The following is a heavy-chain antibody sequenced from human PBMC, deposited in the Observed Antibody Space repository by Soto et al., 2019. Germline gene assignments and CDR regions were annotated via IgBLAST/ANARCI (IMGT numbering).Heavy chain of an antibody. CDR2: ISPGDSDT. D-gene: IGHD1-26*01. V-gene: IGHV5-51*01. J-gene: IGHJ6*02. Sequence: GESLKISCKGAGYSFTSYWIGWVRQMPGKGLEWMGIISPGDSDTSYSPSFQGQVTISADKSISTAYLQWSRLKASDTAMYYCASAVGQWELPRYYYYGMDVWGQXTTVTVS. CDR3: ASAVGQWELPRYYYYGMDV. CDR1: GYSFTSYW.